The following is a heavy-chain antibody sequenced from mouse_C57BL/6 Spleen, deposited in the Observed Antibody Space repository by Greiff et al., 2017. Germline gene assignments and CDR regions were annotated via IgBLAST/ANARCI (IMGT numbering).Heavy chain of an antibody. D-gene: IGHD2-1*01. CDR3: ARTEGNLAWFAY. J-gene: IGHJ3*01. Sequence: VHVKQSGPELVKPGASVKISCKASGYSFTDYNMNWVKQSNGKSLEWIGVINPNYGTTSYNQKFKGKATLTVDQSSSTAYMQLNSLTSEDSAVYYCARTEGNLAWFAYWGQGTLVTVSA. CDR1: GYSFTDYN. V-gene: IGHV1-39*01. CDR2: INPNYGTT.